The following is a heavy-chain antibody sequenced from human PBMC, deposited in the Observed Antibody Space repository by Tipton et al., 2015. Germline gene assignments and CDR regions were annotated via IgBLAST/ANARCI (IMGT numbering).Heavy chain of an antibody. J-gene: IGHJ6*02. V-gene: IGHV4-59*01. D-gene: IGHD5-24*01. CDR1: SDSISKYY. CDR3: ARDLEHGMDV. CDR2: IQYSGST. Sequence: TLSLTCSVSSDSISKYYWSWIRQPPGKELEWIGYIQYSGSTNYNPSLKSRVTISVDTSKNQFSLTLNPVAAADTAVYYCARDLEHGMDVWGHGTTVTVSS.